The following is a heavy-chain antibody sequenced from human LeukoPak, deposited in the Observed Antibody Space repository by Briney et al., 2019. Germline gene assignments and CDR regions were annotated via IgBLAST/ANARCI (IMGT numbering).Heavy chain of an antibody. CDR2: ISGSGGST. Sequence: GGSLRLSCAASGFTFSSYAMSWVRQAPGKGLEWVSAISGSGGSTYYEDSVKGRFTISRDNSKNTLYLQMNSLRAEDTAVYYCTTYYYDSSALGPADYWGQGTLVTVSS. V-gene: IGHV3-23*01. CDR3: TTYYYDSSALGPADY. D-gene: IGHD3-22*01. J-gene: IGHJ4*02. CDR1: GFTFSSYA.